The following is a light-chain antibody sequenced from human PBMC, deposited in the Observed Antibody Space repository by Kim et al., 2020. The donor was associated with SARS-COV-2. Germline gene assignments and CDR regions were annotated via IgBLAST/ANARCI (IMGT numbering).Light chain of an antibody. J-gene: IGLJ2*01. CDR2: DVS. CDR3: SSYTSSSTLGV. V-gene: IGLV2-14*01. CDR1: SSDVGGYNY. Sequence: QSALTQSASVSGSPGQSITISCTGTSSDVGGYNYVSWYQQHPGKAPKLMIYDVSKRPSGVSNRFSGSKSGNTASLTISGLQAEDEADYYCSSYTSSSTLGVFGGGTQLTVL.